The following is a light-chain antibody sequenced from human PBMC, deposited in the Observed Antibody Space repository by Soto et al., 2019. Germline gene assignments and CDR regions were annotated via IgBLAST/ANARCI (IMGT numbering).Light chain of an antibody. J-gene: IGLJ1*01. V-gene: IGLV1-40*01. Sequence: QPALTQPPSVSGAPGQRVTISCTGSSSNIGAGYDVHWYQQLPGTAPKLLIFGNGNRPSGVPDRFSGSKSDTSASLAITGLQXEDEADYYCQTYDSSLSGLFVFGTGTKSPS. CDR2: GNG. CDR1: SSNIGAGYD. CDR3: QTYDSSLSGLFV.